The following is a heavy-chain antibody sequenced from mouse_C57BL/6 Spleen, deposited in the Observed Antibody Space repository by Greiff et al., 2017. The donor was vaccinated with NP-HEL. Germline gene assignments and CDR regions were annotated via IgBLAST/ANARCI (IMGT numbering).Heavy chain of an antibody. CDR2: INPYNGGT. D-gene: IGHD1-1*01. J-gene: IGHJ4*01. V-gene: IGHV1-19*01. Sequence: VQLQQSGPVLVKPGASVKMSCKASGYTFTDYYMNWVKQSHGKSLEWIGVINPYNGGTSYNQKFKGKATLTVDKSSSTAYMELNSLTSEDSAVYYCARTYYGSSHYAMDYWGQGTSVTVSS. CDR3: ARTYYGSSHYAMDY. CDR1: GYTFTDYY.